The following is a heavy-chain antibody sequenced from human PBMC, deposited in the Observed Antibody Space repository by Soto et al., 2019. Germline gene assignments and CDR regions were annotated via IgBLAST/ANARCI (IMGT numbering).Heavy chain of an antibody. Sequence: QVQLVQSGAEVKKPGASVKVSCKASGYTFTSYGISWVRQAPGQGLEWMGWISAYNVNTNYAQKRQGRVTMTANTSTSTAYMELRSLRSDDTAVYYCERDKDYYDSSGSGWFDPWGQGTLVTVSS. D-gene: IGHD3-22*01. CDR3: ERDKDYYDSSGSGWFDP. CDR2: ISAYNVNT. CDR1: GYTFTSYG. V-gene: IGHV1-18*04. J-gene: IGHJ5*02.